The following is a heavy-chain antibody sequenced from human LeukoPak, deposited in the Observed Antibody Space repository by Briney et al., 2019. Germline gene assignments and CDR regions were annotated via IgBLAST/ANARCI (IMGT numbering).Heavy chain of an antibody. J-gene: IGHJ6*03. V-gene: IGHV3-23*01. D-gene: IGHD5-18*01. Sequence: GGSLRLSCAASGGTFSYYDLSWVRQAPGKGLEWVASITLSGGSTFYADPVKGRFTISSENYNKSLYRQMKSPRAKAPAVYFLSKRGSTAVGHHYLYVRGKGTTVSVSS. CDR1: GGTFSYYD. CDR2: ITLSGGST. CDR3: SKRGSTAVGHHYLYV.